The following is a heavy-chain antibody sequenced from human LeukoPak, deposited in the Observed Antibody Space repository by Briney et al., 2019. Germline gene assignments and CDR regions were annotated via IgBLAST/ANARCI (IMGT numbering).Heavy chain of an antibody. Sequence: ASVKVSCKASGYTFTSYGISWVRQAPGQGLEWMGWISAYNGNTNYAQKLQGRVTMTTDTSTSTAYMELRSLRSDDTAVYYCARAMVRGVTSLYYYYYYMDVRGKGTTVTVSS. CDR3: ARAMVRGVTSLYYYYYYMDV. CDR1: GYTFTSYG. V-gene: IGHV1-18*01. J-gene: IGHJ6*03. D-gene: IGHD3-10*01. CDR2: ISAYNGNT.